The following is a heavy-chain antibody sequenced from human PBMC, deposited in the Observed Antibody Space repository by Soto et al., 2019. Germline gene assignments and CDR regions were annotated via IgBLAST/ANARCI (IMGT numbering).Heavy chain of an antibody. CDR3: ARQDTARVTWFDP. CDR1: GGSISSGDYY. V-gene: IGHV4-30-4*01. J-gene: IGHJ5*02. D-gene: IGHD5-18*01. CDR2: IYYSGST. Sequence: SETLSLTCTVSGGSISSGDYYWSWILHPPGKGLEWIGYIYYSGSTYYNPSLKSRVTISVDTSKNQFSLKLSSVTAADTAVYYCARQDTARVTWFDPWGQGTLVTVSS.